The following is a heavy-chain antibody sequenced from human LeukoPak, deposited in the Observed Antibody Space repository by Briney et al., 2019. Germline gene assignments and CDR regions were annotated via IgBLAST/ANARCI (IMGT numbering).Heavy chain of an antibody. D-gene: IGHD3-10*01. V-gene: IGHV3-53*01. CDR2: IYSGGST. Sequence: PGGSLRLSCAASGFTFSGFWMTWFRQAPGKGLEWVSVIYSGGSTYYADSVKGRFTISRDNSKNTLYLQMNSLRAEDTAVYYCASLYGSGPLDYWGQGTLVTVSS. CDR1: GFTFSGFW. J-gene: IGHJ4*02. CDR3: ASLYGSGPLDY.